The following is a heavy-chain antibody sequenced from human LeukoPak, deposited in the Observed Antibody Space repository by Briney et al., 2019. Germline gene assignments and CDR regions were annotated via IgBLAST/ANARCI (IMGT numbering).Heavy chain of an antibody. CDR2: IGYDGSNK. Sequence: GGSLRLSCAASGFTFSTYGMHWVRQAPGEGLEWVAFIGYDGSNKYFADSVKGRFTISRDNSKNTLYLQMNSLRAEDTAVYYCASGSAVAGWDFQHWGQGTLVTVSS. CDR1: GFTFSTYG. J-gene: IGHJ1*01. CDR3: ASGSAVAGWDFQH. D-gene: IGHD6-19*01. V-gene: IGHV3-30*02.